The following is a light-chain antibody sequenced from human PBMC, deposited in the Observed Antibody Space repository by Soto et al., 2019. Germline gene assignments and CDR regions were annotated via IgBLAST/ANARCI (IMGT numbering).Light chain of an antibody. Sequence: DVVMAESPLSLSVTLGQRASISGRSGRSLVGGNGNTYLNWFQQRPGQSPRRLIHKVVEPASGVPDRFSVSWSGTDFTLKVSSMEAEDFGAYFCMQSSHWPYTFGQGTRLEIK. CDR2: KVV. CDR3: MQSSHWPYT. J-gene: IGKJ5*01. V-gene: IGKV2-30*01. CDR1: RSLVGGNGNTY.